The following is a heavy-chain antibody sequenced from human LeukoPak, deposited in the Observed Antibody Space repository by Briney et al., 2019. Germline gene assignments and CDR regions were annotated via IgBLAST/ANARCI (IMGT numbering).Heavy chain of an antibody. J-gene: IGHJ3*02. CDR1: GFTFSSYG. CDR2: ISGSSGST. CDR3: AKDRPHDSSGYRRGFAFDI. D-gene: IGHD3-22*01. V-gene: IGHV3-23*01. Sequence: GGSLRLSCAASGFTFSSYGMSWVRQAPGKGLEWVSAISGSSGSTYYADSVKGRFTISRDNSKNTLYLQMNSLRAEDTAVYDCAKDRPHDSSGYRRGFAFDIWGQGTMVTVSS.